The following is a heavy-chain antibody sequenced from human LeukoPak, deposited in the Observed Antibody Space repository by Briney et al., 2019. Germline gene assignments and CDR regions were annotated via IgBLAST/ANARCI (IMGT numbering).Heavy chain of an antibody. D-gene: IGHD3-22*01. CDR2: IIPIFGTA. V-gene: IGHV1-69*13. Sequence: AAVKVSCKASGYTFTSYAISWVRQAPGQGLEWMGGIIPIFGTANYAQKFQGRVTITADESTSTAYMELSSLRSEDTAVYYCARGFITMITSYYFDYWGQGTLVTVSS. J-gene: IGHJ4*02. CDR1: GYTFTSYA. CDR3: ARGFITMITSYYFDY.